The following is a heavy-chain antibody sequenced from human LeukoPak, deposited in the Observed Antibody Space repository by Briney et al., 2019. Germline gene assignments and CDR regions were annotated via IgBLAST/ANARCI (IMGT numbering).Heavy chain of an antibody. V-gene: IGHV1-3*01. CDR2: ISAGNGNT. CDR1: GYTFTSYA. CDR3: ARPYYYDSSGLPYFDY. Sequence: ASVKVSCKASGYTFTSYAIHWVRQAPGQRLEWMGWISAGNGNTKYSQNFQGRVTFISNTSATTAFMELSSLRSEDAAVYYCARPYYYDSSGLPYFDYWGQGTLVTVSS. J-gene: IGHJ4*02. D-gene: IGHD3-22*01.